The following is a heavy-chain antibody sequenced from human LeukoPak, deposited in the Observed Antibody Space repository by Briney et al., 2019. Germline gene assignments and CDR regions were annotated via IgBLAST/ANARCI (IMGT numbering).Heavy chain of an antibody. CDR3: ARDLRVSNY. J-gene: IGHJ4*02. CDR1: GFTFSNYC. Sequence: GGSLRLSCAASGFTFSNYCMHWVRQGPGKGLVWVSRICEVESISSYADSVKGRFIISRDNAKSTLYLQMNSLKPEDTAVYFCARDLRVSNYWGQGSLVTVSS. CDR2: ICEVESIS. D-gene: IGHD4-11*01. V-gene: IGHV3-74*01.